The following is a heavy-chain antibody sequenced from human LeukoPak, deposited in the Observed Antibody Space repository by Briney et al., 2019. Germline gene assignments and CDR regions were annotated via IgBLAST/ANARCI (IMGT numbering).Heavy chain of an antibody. CDR1: GFTFSSYW. J-gene: IGHJ3*02. CDR2: IKQDGSEK. D-gene: IGHD3-3*01. Sequence: GGSLRLSCAASGFTFSSYWMSWVRQAPGKGLEWVANIKQDGSEKYYVDSVKGRFTISRDSAKNSLYLQMNSLRAEDTAVYYCARGKSGYAFDIWGQGTMVTVSS. V-gene: IGHV3-7*01. CDR3: ARGKSGYAFDI.